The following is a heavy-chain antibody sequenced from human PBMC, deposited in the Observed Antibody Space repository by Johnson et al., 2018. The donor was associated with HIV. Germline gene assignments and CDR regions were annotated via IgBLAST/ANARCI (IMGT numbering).Heavy chain of an antibody. CDR2: ISSNGGST. V-gene: IGHV3-64*01. J-gene: IGHJ3*02. CDR1: GFIFSSYA. D-gene: IGHD2-8*02. Sequence: VQLVESGGGLVQPGGSLRLSCAAFGFIFSSYAMHWVRQAPGKGLQYVSAISSNGGSTYYANSVKGRFTISRDKSRNTLYLQMGRLRADDTAVYYCARDEEVMYAMGAFDIWGQGTMLTVSS. CDR3: ARDEEVMYAMGAFDI.